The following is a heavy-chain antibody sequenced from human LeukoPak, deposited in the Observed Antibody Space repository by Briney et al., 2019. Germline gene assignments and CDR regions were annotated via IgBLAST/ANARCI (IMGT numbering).Heavy chain of an antibody. J-gene: IGHJ4*02. CDR3: ATPSRGYSGYDYYFDY. CDR1: GFTFSSYG. CDR2: IKQDGSEK. Sequence: GSLRLSCAASGFTFSSYGMHWVRQAPGKGLEWVANIKQDGSEKYYVDSVKGRFTISRDNAKNSLYLQMNSLRAEDTAVYYCATPSRGYSGYDYYFDYWGQGTLVTVSS. D-gene: IGHD5-12*01. V-gene: IGHV3-7*01.